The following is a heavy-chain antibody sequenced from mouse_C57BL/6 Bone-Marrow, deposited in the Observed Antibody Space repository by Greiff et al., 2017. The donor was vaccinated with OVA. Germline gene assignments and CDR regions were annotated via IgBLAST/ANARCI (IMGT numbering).Heavy chain of an antibody. CDR3: ARDYYGRFDY. CDR2: LYPSDSET. CDR1: GYTFTSYW. J-gene: IGHJ2*01. D-gene: IGHD1-1*01. V-gene: IGHV1-61*01. Sequence: QVQLQQPGAELVRPGSSVKLSCKASGYTFTSYWMDWVKQRPGQGLEWIGNLYPSDSETHYNQKFKDKATLTVDKSSSTAYMQLSSLTSEDSAVYYCARDYYGRFDYGGQGTTLTGSS.